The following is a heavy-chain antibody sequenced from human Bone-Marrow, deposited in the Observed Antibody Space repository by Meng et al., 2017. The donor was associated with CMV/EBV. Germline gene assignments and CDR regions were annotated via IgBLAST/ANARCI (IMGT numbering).Heavy chain of an antibody. D-gene: IGHD3-3*01. V-gene: IGHV4-59*01. CDR3: ARDQRVLESHYYYNGMDV. CDR2: SYFSGST. CDR1: SDSISSYY. Sequence: GSLRLSCTVSSDSISSYYWSWIRQPPGKGLEWIGYSYFSGSTNYNPSLKSRITISVDTSKNQFSLKMSSVTAADTAVYYCARDQRVLESHYYYNGMDVWGQGTTVTVSS. J-gene: IGHJ6*02.